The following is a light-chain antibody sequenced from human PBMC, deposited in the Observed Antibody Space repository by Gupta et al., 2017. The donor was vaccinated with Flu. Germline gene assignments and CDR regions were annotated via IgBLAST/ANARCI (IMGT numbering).Light chain of an antibody. V-gene: IGKV1-5*03. CDR1: EGIVNW. Sequence: DIHMTQSPSSLSAYVGDTVTITCRASEGIVNWLAWYRQKPGKGPKLLIYKASALQDGVPSRFSGSVSGTEFTLTISSLQPDDFATYSCQQYHVYPYTFGRGTKLE. CDR3: QQYHVYPYT. CDR2: KAS. J-gene: IGKJ2*01.